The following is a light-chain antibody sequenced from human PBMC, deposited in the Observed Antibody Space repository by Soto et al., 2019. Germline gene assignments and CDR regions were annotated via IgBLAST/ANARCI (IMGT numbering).Light chain of an antibody. CDR3: QQYYSYPPWT. V-gene: IGKV1-8*01. Sequence: GARVTITCRASQGISSYLAWYQQKPGKAPKLLIYAASTLQSGVPSRFSGSGSGTDFTLTISCLQSEDFATYYCQQYYSYPPWTFGQGTKVDIK. CDR1: QGISSY. CDR2: AAS. J-gene: IGKJ1*01.